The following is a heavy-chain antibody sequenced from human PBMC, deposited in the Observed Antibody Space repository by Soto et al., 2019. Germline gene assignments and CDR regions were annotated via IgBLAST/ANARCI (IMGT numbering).Heavy chain of an antibody. CDR2: IWYDGSNK. D-gene: IGHD4-4*01. V-gene: IGHV3-33*01. CDR3: ARDKALTVTNYYNGMDV. CDR1: GFTFSSYG. J-gene: IGHJ6*02. Sequence: PGGSLRLSCAASGFTFSSYGMHWVRQAPGKGLEWVAVIWYDGSNKYYADSVKGRFTISRDNSKNTLYLQMNSLRAEDTAVYYCARDKALTVTNYYNGMDVWGHGTTVTVSS.